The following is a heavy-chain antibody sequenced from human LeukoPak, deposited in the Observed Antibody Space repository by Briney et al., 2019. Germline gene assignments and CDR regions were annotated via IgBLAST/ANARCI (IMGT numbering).Heavy chain of an antibody. CDR1: GFTFSSYG. J-gene: IGHJ4*02. CDR3: AKGHYYGSGSLDY. D-gene: IGHD3-10*01. CDR2: IGGRDGST. V-gene: IGHV3-23*01. Sequence: GGSLRLSCAASGFTFSSYGMSWVRQAPGKGLEWVSAIGGRDGSTYYADSVKGRFTISRDNSKNTLYVQMNSLRAEDTAVYYCAKGHYYGSGSLDYWGQGTLATVSS.